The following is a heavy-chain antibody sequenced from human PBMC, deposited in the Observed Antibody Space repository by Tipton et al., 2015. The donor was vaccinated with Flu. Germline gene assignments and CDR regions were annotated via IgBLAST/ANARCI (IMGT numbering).Heavy chain of an antibody. J-gene: IGHJ4*02. Sequence: SLRLSCAASGFTFSSYWMHWVRQAPGKGLEWVSSITPSSDYISYADSVKGRFTISRDNAKNSLYLQMNSLRAEDTAVYYCGQWELGCGQGTLVTVSS. CDR1: GFTFSSYW. D-gene: IGHD4-23*01. CDR2: ITPSSDYI. V-gene: IGHV3-21*01. CDR3: GQWELG.